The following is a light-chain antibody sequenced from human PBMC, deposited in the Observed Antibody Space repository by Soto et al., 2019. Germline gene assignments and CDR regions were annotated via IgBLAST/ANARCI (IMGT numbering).Light chain of an antibody. CDR3: QYGFT. J-gene: IGKJ3*01. V-gene: IGKV3-11*01. CDR1: QSVLSY. CDR2: DTF. Sequence: EIVLTQSPVTLSLSPGERATLSCRASQSVLSYFAWYQQKPGQAPRLLIYDTFSRATGIPARFSGSGSGTDFTLSISRLEPEDFAVYYCQYGFTFCPGTKVDVK.